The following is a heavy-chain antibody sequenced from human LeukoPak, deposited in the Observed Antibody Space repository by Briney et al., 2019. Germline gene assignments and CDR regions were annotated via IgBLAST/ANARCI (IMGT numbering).Heavy chain of an antibody. V-gene: IGHV4-59*01. CDR1: GGSISSYY. CDR3: ARSKNFDY. J-gene: IGHJ4*02. Sequence: SETLSLTCTVSGGSISSYYWSWIRQPPGKGLEWIGYVYYSGSTNYNPSLKSRVTISVDTSKNQFSLKLNSVTAADTAVYYCARSKNFDYWGQGTLVTVSS. CDR2: VYYSGST.